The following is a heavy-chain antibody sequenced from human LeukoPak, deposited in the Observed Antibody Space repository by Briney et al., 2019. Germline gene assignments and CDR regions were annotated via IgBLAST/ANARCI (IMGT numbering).Heavy chain of an antibody. CDR3: ARDTPYGMDV. V-gene: IGHV3-53*04. J-gene: IGHJ6*02. CDR1: GFTFSYG. Sequence: AGGSLRLSCAASGFTFSYGMHWVRQAPGKGLEWVSVIYSGGSTYYADSVKGRFTISRHNSKNTLYLQMNSLRAEDTAVYYCARDTPYGMDVWGQGTTVTVSS. CDR2: IYSGGST.